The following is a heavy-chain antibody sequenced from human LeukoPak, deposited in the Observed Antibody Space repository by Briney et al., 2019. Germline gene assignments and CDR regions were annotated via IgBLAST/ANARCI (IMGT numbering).Heavy chain of an antibody. V-gene: IGHV5-51*01. D-gene: IGHD5-12*01. CDR1: GYSFTSYW. CDR2: IYPGDSDT. J-gene: IGHJ5*02. Sequence: GESLKISCKGSGYSFTSYWIGWVRQMPGKGLEWMGIIYPGDSDTRYSPPFQGQVTISADKSISTAYLQWSSLKASDTAMYYCARRGGDDIVATIFDWFDPWGQGTLVTVSS. CDR3: ARRGGDDIVATIFDWFDP.